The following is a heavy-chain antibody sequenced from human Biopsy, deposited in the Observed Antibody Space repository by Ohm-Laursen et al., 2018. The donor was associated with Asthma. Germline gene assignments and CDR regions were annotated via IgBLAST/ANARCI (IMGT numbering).Heavy chain of an antibody. Sequence: ASVKVSCKTSGYTFNSAGITWVRQAPGQGLEWMGWPRVYNGNTKVAQKLQARVTMITDTSTSTAYMELRSLRSDDTAVYFCARAVDYSHYYGIDVWGQGTTVTVS. V-gene: IGHV1-18*01. CDR2: PRVYNGNT. D-gene: IGHD3-10*01. CDR1: GYTFNSAG. J-gene: IGHJ6*02. CDR3: ARAVDYSHYYGIDV.